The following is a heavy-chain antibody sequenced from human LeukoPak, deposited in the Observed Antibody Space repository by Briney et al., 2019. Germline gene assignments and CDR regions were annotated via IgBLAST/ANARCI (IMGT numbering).Heavy chain of an antibody. D-gene: IGHD5-12*01. Sequence: ASVKVSCKASGYTFTGYYMHWVRQAPGQGLEWMGRINPNSGGTNYAQKFQGGVTMTRDTSISTAYMELSRLRSDDTAVYYCARDTHSGYEFAYDYWGQGTLVTVSS. CDR3: ARDTHSGYEFAYDY. CDR2: INPNSGGT. CDR1: GYTFTGYY. V-gene: IGHV1-2*06. J-gene: IGHJ4*02.